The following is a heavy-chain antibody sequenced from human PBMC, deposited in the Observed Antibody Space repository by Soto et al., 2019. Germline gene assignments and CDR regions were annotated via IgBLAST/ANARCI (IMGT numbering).Heavy chain of an antibody. V-gene: IGHV4-34*01. Sequence: QVQLQQWGAGLLKPSETLSLSCAVYGGYFNDNYYTWFRQPPGKGLEWIGEISRSGTTKYIPSLKRRASISFDTSKTQVSLKVTSVTAADTAVYYCATSLWFGTQVEIWGQGALVTVSS. D-gene: IGHD3-10*01. CDR1: GGYFNDNY. CDR3: ATSLWFGTQVEI. CDR2: ISRSGTT. J-gene: IGHJ4*02.